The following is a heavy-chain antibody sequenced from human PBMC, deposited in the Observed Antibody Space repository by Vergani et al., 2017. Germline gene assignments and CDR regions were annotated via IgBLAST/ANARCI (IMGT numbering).Heavy chain of an antibody. J-gene: IGHJ5*02. Sequence: VQLVESGGGLVQPGGSLRLSCAASGFTISSYYWSWIRQPPGKGLEWIGYIYYSGSTNYNPSLKSRVTISVDTSKNQFSLKLSSVTAADTAVYYCARQGGISQDNWFDPWGQGTLVTVSS. D-gene: IGHD3-16*01. V-gene: IGHV4-59*08. CDR2: IYYSGST. CDR3: ARQGGISQDNWFDP. CDR1: GFTISSYY.